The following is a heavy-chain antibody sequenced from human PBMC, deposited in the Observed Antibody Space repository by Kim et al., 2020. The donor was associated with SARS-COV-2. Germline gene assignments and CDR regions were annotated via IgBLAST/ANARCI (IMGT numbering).Heavy chain of an antibody. D-gene: IGHD2-15*01. CDR2: IYYSGST. CDR1: GGSISSSSYY. Sequence: SETLSLTCTVSGGSISSSSYYWGWIRQPPGKGLEWIGSIYYSGSTYYNPSLKSRVTISVDTSKNQFSLKLSSVTAADTAVYYCACGMRRRLRSEPPKNCSGAGCYPPPGLWWFDPWGQGTLVTVSS. J-gene: IGHJ5*02. V-gene: IGHV4-39*01. CDR3: ACGMRRRLRSEPPKNCSGAGCYPPPGLWWFDP.